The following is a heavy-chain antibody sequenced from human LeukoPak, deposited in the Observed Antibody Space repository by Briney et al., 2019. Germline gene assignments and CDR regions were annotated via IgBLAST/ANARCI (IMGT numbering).Heavy chain of an antibody. D-gene: IGHD1-26*01. J-gene: IGHJ4*02. CDR2: ISSSSSTI. CDR1: GFTFSSYS. Sequence: GGSLRLSCAASGFTFSSYSMNWVRQAPGKGLEWVSYISSSSSTIYYADSVKGRFTISRDNAKNSLYLQMNSLRGDDTAVYYCAKDVGKWESLHFFDYWGQGTLVTVSS. CDR3: AKDVGKWESLHFFDY. V-gene: IGHV3-48*01.